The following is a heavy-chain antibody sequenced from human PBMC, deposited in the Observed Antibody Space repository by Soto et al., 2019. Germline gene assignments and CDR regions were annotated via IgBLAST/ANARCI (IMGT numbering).Heavy chain of an antibody. D-gene: IGHD3-10*01. CDR3: ARGDRGGFDL. Sequence: EVQLVESGGGLVQPGESLRLSCAASGFTFDYYWMHWVRQAPGKGLVWVSRVHSGGTTTTYADSVKGRFTISRDNARNTVSLQMSSLRAEDTAIYYCARGDRGGFDLWSHGTVVTVSS. CDR2: VHSGGTTT. V-gene: IGHV3-74*01. CDR1: GFTFDYYW. J-gene: IGHJ3*01.